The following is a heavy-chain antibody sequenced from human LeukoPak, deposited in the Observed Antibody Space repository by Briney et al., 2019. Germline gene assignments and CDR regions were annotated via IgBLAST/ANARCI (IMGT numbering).Heavy chain of an antibody. CDR2: INHSGST. D-gene: IGHD3-9*01. V-gene: IGHV4-34*01. Sequence: SETLSLTCAVYGGSFSGYYWSWIRQPPGKGLEWIGEINHSGSTNYNPSLKSRVTISVDTSKNQFSLKLSSVTAADTAVYYCARGRRVLRYFDWFPALDYWGLGTLVTVSS. CDR1: GGSFSGYY. CDR3: ARGRRVLRYFDWFPALDY. J-gene: IGHJ4*02.